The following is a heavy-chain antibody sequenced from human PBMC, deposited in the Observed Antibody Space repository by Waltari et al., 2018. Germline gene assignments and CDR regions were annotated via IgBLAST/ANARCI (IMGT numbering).Heavy chain of an antibody. CDR3: ARGGYRRIWYFDL. J-gene: IGHJ2*01. CDR2: INHSGST. Sequence: QVQLQQWGAGLLKPSEPLSLTCAVYGGSFSGYYWSWIRQPPGKGLEWIGEINHSGSTNYNPSLKSRVTISVDTSKNQFSLKLSSVTAADTAVYYCARGGYRRIWYFDLWGRGTLVTVSS. CDR1: GGSFSGYY. V-gene: IGHV4-34*01. D-gene: IGHD6-13*01.